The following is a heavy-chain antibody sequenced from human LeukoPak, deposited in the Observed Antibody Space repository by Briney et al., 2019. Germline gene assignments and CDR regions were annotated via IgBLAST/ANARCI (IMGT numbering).Heavy chain of an antibody. Sequence: GGSLRLSCAASGFTFSSYAMSWVRQAPGKGLEWVSTISGSGGSTYYADSVKGRFTIPRDNSKNTLYLQMNSLRAEDTAVYYCAKEGNGDYSGHWGQGTLVTVSS. CDR3: AKEGNGDYSGH. CDR1: GFTFSSYA. V-gene: IGHV3-23*01. CDR2: ISGSGGST. D-gene: IGHD4-17*01. J-gene: IGHJ4*02.